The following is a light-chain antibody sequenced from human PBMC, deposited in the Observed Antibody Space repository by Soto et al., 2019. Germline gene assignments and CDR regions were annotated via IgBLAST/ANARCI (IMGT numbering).Light chain of an antibody. CDR3: QQYNNRPPWT. V-gene: IGKV3D-15*01. Sequence: VVTHAPSTLSVSPEEGATLSCSVSQSVGSNLAWYQQRPGQAPRLLIYGASTRATGTPARFSGSGSGTRFTLTISTLQSEDSAVYYCQQYNNRPPWTFGQGTKVDIK. J-gene: IGKJ1*01. CDR1: QSVGSN. CDR2: GAS.